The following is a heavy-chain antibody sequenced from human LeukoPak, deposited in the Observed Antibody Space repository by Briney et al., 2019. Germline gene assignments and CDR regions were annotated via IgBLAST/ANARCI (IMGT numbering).Heavy chain of an antibody. CDR3: AKDGSGSYYISQNWFDP. CDR2: ISWNSGSI. D-gene: IGHD3-10*01. V-gene: IGHV3-9*01. CDR1: EFTFDDYA. J-gene: IGHJ5*02. Sequence: GGSLRLSCAASEFTFDDYAMHWVRQAPGKGLEWVSGISWNSGSIGYADSVKGRFTISRDNAKNSLYLQMNSLRAEDTALYYCAKDGSGSYYISQNWFDPWGQGTLVTVSS.